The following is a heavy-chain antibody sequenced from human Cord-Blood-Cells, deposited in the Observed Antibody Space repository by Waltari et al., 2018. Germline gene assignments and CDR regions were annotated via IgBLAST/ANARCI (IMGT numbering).Heavy chain of an antibody. V-gene: IGHV1-69*01. J-gene: IGHJ2*01. CDR3: ARENPLGSGWYWYFDL. CDR2: IIPIFGTA. Sequence: QVQLVQSGAEVKKPGSSVKVSCKASGGTCSSYAISWGRQALGQGLEWMGGIIPIFGTANYAQKFQGRVTITADESTSTAYMELSSLRSEDTAVYYCARENPLGSGWYWYFDLWGRGTLVTVSS. D-gene: IGHD6-19*01. CDR1: GGTCSSYA.